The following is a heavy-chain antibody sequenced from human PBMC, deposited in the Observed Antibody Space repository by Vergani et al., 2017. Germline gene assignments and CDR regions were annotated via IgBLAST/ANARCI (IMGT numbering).Heavy chain of an antibody. V-gene: IGHV3-66*02. CDR3: ARESIAAGDAFDI. Sequence: EVQLVESGGGLVQPGGSLRLSCAASGFTVSSNYMSWVRQAPGKGLEWVSVIYSGGSTYYADSVKGRVTISGDNSKNTLYLQMNSLRAEDTAVYYCARESIAAGDAFDIWGQGTMVTVSS. CDR1: GFTVSSNY. CDR2: IYSGGST. D-gene: IGHD6-13*01. J-gene: IGHJ3*02.